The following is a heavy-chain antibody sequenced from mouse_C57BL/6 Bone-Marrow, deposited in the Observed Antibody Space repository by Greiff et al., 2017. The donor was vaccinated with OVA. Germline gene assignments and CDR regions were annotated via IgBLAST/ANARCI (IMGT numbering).Heavy chain of an antibody. CDR3: ARLLLRSFYAMDY. CDR1: GFTFSSYT. V-gene: IGHV5-9*01. J-gene: IGHJ4*01. Sequence: EVKLMESGGGLVKPGGSLKLSCAASGFTFSSYTMSWVRQTPEKRLEWVATISGGGGNTYYPDSVKGRFTISRDNAKNTLYLQMSSLRSEDTALYYCARLLLRSFYAMDYWGQGTSVTVSS. D-gene: IGHD1-1*01. CDR2: ISGGGGNT.